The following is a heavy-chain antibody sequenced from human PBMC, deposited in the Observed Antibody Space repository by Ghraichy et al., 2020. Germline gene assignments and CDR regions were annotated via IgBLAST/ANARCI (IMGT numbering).Heavy chain of an antibody. CDR2: IYYSGST. CDR3: ARRGVISYYGMDV. V-gene: IGHV4-39*01. Sequence: ESLNISCTVSGGSISSSSYYWGWIRQPPGKGLEWIGSIYYSGSTYYNPSLKSRVTISVDTSKNQFSLKLSLVTAADTAVYYCARRGVISYYGMDVWGQGTTVTVSS. CDR1: GGSISSSSYY. D-gene: IGHD3-3*01. J-gene: IGHJ6*02.